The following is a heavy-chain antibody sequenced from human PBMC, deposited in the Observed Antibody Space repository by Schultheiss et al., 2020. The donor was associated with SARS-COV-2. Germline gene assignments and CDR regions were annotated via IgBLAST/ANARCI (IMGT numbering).Heavy chain of an antibody. CDR1: GGSFSGYY. CDR2: INDSGST. V-gene: IGHV4-34*01. Sequence: SETLSLTCAVYGGSFSGYYWSWIRQPPGKGLEWIGEINDSGSTNYNPSLKSRVTISVDTSKNQFSLKLSSVTAADTAVYYCARDPAYGAFDIWGQGTMVTVSS. D-gene: IGHD3-10*01. CDR3: ARDPAYGAFDI. J-gene: IGHJ3*02.